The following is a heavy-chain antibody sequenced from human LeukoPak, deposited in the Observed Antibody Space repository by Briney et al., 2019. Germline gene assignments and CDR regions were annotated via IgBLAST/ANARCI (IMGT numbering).Heavy chain of an antibody. CDR2: IIPIFGTA. Sequence: SVKVSCEASGGTFSSYAISWVRQAPGQGLEWMGGIIPIFGTANYAQKFQGRVTITTDESTSTVYMEMSGLRSEDTAVYYCARTFYFDSGNSYNPIYFAYWGRGTLVTISS. J-gene: IGHJ4*02. D-gene: IGHD3-10*01. CDR1: GGTFSSYA. V-gene: IGHV1-69*05. CDR3: ARTFYFDSGNSYNPIYFAY.